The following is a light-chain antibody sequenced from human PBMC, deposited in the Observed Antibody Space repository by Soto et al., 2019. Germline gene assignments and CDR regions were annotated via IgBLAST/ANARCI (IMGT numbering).Light chain of an antibody. V-gene: IGKV1-5*01. J-gene: IGKJ1*01. CDR2: DAS. Sequence: DIQMTQSPSTLSASVGDRVTITCRASQSISSWLAWYQQKPGKAPKLLIYDASSLESGVPSRFSGSGSGTEFTLTINSLKPDDFATYYCQQYNSYRTFGQGTKVDIK. CDR3: QQYNSYRT. CDR1: QSISSW.